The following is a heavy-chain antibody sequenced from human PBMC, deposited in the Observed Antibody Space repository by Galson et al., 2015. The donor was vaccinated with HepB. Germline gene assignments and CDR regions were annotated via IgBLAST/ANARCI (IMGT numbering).Heavy chain of an antibody. CDR2: ISYSGST. Sequence: ETLSLTCTVAGGSISSYYWSWIRHPPGEGVEGIGYISYSGSTNYNPSLKSRVTMSVDTAKDQLSMKLSSVTYADTAVVYCARAPRGYSYGCFFFDYWGHGALVLLSS. D-gene: IGHD5-18*01. CDR3: ARAPRGYSYGCFFFDY. J-gene: IGHJ4*01. V-gene: IGHV4-59*01. CDR1: GGSISSYY.